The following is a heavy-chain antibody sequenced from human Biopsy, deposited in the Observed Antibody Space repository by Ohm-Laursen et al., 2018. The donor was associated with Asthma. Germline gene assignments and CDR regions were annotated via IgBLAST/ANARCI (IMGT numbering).Heavy chain of an antibody. CDR1: ADSISSNNFY. Sequence: GTLSLTCPVSADSISSNNFYWGWIRQPPGKGPEWIATISYTGSTYYNPSLKSRVTISVDTSKNQFSLKLSSVTAADTAVYYCARHSGNYYAQLNYWGQGTLVTVSS. D-gene: IGHD1-26*01. CDR3: ARHSGNYYAQLNY. V-gene: IGHV4-39*01. CDR2: ISYTGST. J-gene: IGHJ4*02.